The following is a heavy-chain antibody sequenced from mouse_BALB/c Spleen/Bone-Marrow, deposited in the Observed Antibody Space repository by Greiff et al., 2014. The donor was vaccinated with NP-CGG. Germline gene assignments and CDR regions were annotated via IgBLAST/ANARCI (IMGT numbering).Heavy chain of an antibody. Sequence: VQLQQSGAELVRPGTSVKVSCKASGYVFTGYMIEWIKQRPGQGLEWIGVINPGSGGTNYNEKFKGKATLTADKSSNTANMQLSSLTSDDSAVYFCAILEGSMDYWGQGTSVTVSS. CDR3: AILEGSMDY. CDR2: INPGSGGT. V-gene: IGHV1-54*01. CDR1: GYVFTGYM. J-gene: IGHJ4*01.